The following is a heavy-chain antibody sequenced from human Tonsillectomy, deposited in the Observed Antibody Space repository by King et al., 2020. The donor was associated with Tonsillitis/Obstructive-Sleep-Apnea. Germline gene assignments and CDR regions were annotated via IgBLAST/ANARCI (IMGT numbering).Heavy chain of an antibody. V-gene: IGHV3-20*04. Sequence: VQLVESGGSVVRPGGSLRLSCAASGFTFDDYGMSWVRQAPGKGLEWVSGISWNGGATGSADSVKGRFTISRDNAKNSLYLQMNSLRAEETALYYCARDREGGSLEAFDIWGQGTLVTVSS. CDR3: ARDREGGSLEAFDI. CDR2: ISWNGGAT. J-gene: IGHJ3*02. D-gene: IGHD3-3*01. CDR1: GFTFDDYG.